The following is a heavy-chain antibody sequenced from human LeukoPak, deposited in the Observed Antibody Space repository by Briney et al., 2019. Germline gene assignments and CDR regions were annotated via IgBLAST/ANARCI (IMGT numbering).Heavy chain of an antibody. CDR2: IYSDNT. CDR1: GFTFSSYW. Sequence: PGGSLRLSCAASGFTFSSYWMHWVRQAPGKGLEWVSFIYSDNTHYSYSVKGRFTISRDNSKNTLYLQMNSLRAEDTAVYYCARRAGAYSHPYDYWGQGTLVTVSS. D-gene: IGHD4/OR15-4a*01. V-gene: IGHV3-53*01. J-gene: IGHJ4*02. CDR3: ARRAGAYSHPYDY.